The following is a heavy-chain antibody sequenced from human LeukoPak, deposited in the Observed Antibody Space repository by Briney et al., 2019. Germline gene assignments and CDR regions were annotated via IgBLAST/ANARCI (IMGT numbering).Heavy chain of an antibody. D-gene: IGHD3-22*01. CDR3: ARVSNYYDSSGPTGYYYYYYMDV. Sequence: PSETLSLTCTVSGGSISSYYWSWIRQPAGKGLEWIGRIYTSGSTNYNPSLKSRVTMSVDTSKNQFSLKLSSVTAADTAVYYCARVSNYYDSSGPTGYYYYYYMDVWGKGTTVTVSS. V-gene: IGHV4-4*07. CDR1: GGSISSYY. CDR2: IYTSGST. J-gene: IGHJ6*03.